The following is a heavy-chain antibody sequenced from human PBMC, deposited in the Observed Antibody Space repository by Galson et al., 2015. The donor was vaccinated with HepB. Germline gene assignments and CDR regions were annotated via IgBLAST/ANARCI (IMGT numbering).Heavy chain of an antibody. D-gene: IGHD2-2*01. Sequence: WVRQSPGEGLEWIGEVYHRGSTNYNPSLRSRVTISVDKSKNLFSLELRSVTAADTAVYFCARVRGGCSGNSCYFDPWGQGTLVTVSS. CDR3: ARVRGGCSGNSCYFDP. V-gene: IGHV4-4*01. CDR2: VYHRGST. J-gene: IGHJ5*02.